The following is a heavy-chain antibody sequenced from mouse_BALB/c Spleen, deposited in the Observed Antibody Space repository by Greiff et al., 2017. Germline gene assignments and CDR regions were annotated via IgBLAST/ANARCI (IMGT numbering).Heavy chain of an antibody. V-gene: IGHV1-80*01. J-gene: IGHJ4*01. CDR2: IYPGDGDT. CDR1: GYAFSSYW. Sequence: VQLQQSGAELVRPGSSVKISCKASGYAFSSYWMNWVKQRPGQGLEWIGQIYPGDGDTNYNGKFKGKATLTADKSSSTAYMQLSSLTSEDTAVYFCARTRSDYAMDYWGQGTSVTVSS. CDR3: ARTRSDYAMDY.